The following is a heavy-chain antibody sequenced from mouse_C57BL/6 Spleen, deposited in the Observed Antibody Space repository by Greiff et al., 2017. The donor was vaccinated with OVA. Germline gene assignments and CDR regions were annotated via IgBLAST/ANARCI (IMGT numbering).Heavy chain of an antibody. V-gene: IGHV1-26*01. D-gene: IGHD3-2*02. Sequence: VQLQQSGPELVNPGASVKISCKASGYTFTDYYMNWVKQSHGKSLEWIGDINPNNGGTSYNQKFKGKATLTVDKSSSTAYMELRSLTSEDSAVYYCARALDSSGFYAMDYWGQGTSVTVSS. CDR1: GYTFTDYY. CDR3: ARALDSSGFYAMDY. J-gene: IGHJ4*01. CDR2: INPNNGGT.